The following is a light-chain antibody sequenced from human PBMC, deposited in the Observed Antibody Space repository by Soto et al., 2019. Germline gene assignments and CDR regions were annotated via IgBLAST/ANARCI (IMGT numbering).Light chain of an antibody. CDR2: EGS. V-gene: IGLV2-23*01. Sequence: HSVLTQPASVSGSPGQSITISCTGTSTDVGSYNLVSWYQQHPGKAPKLMIYEGSKRPSGVSNRFSGSKSGNTASLTISGLQAEDEADYYCCSYAGSSTLVFGGGTKVTVL. CDR1: STDVGSYNL. J-gene: IGLJ2*01. CDR3: CSYAGSSTLV.